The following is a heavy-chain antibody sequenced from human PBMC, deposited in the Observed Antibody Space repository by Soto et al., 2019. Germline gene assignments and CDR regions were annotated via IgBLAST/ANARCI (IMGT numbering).Heavy chain of an antibody. CDR3: AQYPAAADMVLMVYVSYYLYY. J-gene: IGHJ4*02. CDR2: ISGGGGST. Sequence: EVQLLESGGGLVQPGGSLRLSCAASGFTFSTYAMSWVRQAPGKGLEWVSAISGGGGSTYYADSLKGRFTISRDNTKKTLYLQMNSLRAEDTAVYYWAQYPAAADMVLMVYVSYYLYYWGQVTLVTVSA. D-gene: IGHD2-8*01. V-gene: IGHV3-23*01. CDR1: GFTFSTYA.